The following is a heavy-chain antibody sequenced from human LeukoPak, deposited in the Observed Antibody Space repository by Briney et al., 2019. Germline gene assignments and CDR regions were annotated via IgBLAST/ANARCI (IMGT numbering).Heavy chain of an antibody. D-gene: IGHD1-26*01. CDR3: ANGDAGRPSEGLDY. V-gene: IGHV3-23*01. CDR1: GFTFSSHA. Sequence: PGGSLRLSCAASGFTFSSHAVSWVRQPPGKGLEWVSSVSGGGGTTYYADSVKGRFTISRDNSKSTLYLQVNSLRAEDTAVYYCANGDAGRPSEGLDYWGRGTLVTVSS. CDR2: VSGGGGTT. J-gene: IGHJ4*02.